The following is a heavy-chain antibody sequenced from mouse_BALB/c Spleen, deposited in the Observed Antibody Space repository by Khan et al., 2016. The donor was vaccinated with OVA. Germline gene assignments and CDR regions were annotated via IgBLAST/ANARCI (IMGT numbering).Heavy chain of an antibody. J-gene: IGHJ4*01. CDR2: ISSGGTYT. CDR1: GFTLRRYA. Sequence: EVELVESGGGLVKPGGSLKVSCAVSGFTLRRYAMSWVRQTPEKRLEWVATISSGGTYTYYPDSVKGRFTISRDNAENTHKLTMRDLRAEDTAMYYCARYEGYYGRGAMDYWGQGTSVTVSS. V-gene: IGHV5-9-3*01. CDR3: ARYEGYYGRGAMDY. D-gene: IGHD2-3*01.